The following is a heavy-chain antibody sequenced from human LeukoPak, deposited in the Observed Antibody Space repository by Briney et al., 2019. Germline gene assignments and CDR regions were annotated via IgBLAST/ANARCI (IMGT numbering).Heavy chain of an antibody. D-gene: IGHD2-2*01. CDR2: ISAYNGNT. V-gene: IGHV1-18*01. J-gene: IGHJ4*02. CDR3: ARDGVVPAATVPDY. Sequence: ASVKLSCTASVYTFTIYGISWVRHAPGQGLEWMGWISAYNGNTNYAQKLHARVTMTTDTSTSTAYMELRSLRSDDTAVYYCARDGVVPAATVPDYWGQGTLVTVSS. CDR1: VYTFTIYG.